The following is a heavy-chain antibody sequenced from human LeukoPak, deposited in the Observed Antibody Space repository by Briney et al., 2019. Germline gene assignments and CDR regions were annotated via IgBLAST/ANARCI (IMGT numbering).Heavy chain of an antibody. V-gene: IGHV3-7*01. CDR1: GFTFSSYW. CDR3: ARDPPYYDSSGYYNDY. Sequence: GGSLRLSCAASGFTFSSYWMSWVRQAPGKGLEWVANIKQDGSEKYFVDSVKGRFTISRDNAKNSLYLQMNSLRADDTAVYYCARDPPYYDSSGYYNDYWGQGTLVTVSS. D-gene: IGHD3-22*01. CDR2: IKQDGSEK. J-gene: IGHJ4*02.